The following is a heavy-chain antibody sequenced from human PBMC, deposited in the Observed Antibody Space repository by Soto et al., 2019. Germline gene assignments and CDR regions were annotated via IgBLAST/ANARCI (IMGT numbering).Heavy chain of an antibody. Sequence: GGSLRLSCAASGFTFSSYWMSWVRQDPGKGLEWVANIKQDGSEKYYVDSVKGRFTISRDNAKNSLYLQMNSLRAEDTAVYYCARDRKNWEDAFDIWGQGTMVTVSS. CDR1: GFTFSSYW. J-gene: IGHJ3*02. CDR2: IKQDGSEK. CDR3: ARDRKNWEDAFDI. D-gene: IGHD7-27*01. V-gene: IGHV3-7*03.